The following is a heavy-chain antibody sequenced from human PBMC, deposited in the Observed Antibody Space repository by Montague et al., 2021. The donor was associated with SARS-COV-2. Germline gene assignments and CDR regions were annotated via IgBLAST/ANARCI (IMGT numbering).Heavy chain of an antibody. Sequence: SETLSLTCAVYGESVSGFYWGWIRQPPGEGLEWLGEINHSGSTNYNPSLKSRVTMSLDTSKNQFSLKLSSVTAADTAVYFCARGLRTVEMPRISFDYWGQGTLVTVSS. V-gene: IGHV4-34*01. CDR1: GESVSGFY. CDR3: ARGLRTVEMPRISFDY. CDR2: INHSGST. J-gene: IGHJ4*02. D-gene: IGHD5-24*01.